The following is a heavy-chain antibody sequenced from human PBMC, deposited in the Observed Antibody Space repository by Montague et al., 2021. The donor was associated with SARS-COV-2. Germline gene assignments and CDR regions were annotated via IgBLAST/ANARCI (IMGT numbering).Heavy chain of an antibody. V-gene: IGHV4-39*01. CDR3: ARKASRGITIFGVVSGYYYYGMDV. Sequence: SETLSLTCTVSGGSISSSSYYWGWIRQPPGKGLEWIGSIYYSGSTYYNPSLKSRVTISVDTSKNQFSPKLSSVTAADTAVYYCARKASRGITIFGVVSGYYYYGMDVWGQGTTVTVSS. D-gene: IGHD3-3*01. CDR2: IYYSGST. J-gene: IGHJ6*02. CDR1: GGSISSSSYY.